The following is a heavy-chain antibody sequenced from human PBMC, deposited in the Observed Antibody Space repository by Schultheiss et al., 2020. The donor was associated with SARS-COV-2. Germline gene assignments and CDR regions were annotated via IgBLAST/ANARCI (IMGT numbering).Heavy chain of an antibody. CDR3: AKVEGQAVAAYFDY. V-gene: IGHV3-23*01. J-gene: IGHJ4*02. Sequence: GGSLRLSCAASGFTFSSYAMSWVRQAPGKGLEWVSAISGSGGSTYYADSVKGRFTISRDNSKNTLYLQMNSLRAEDTAVHYCAKVEGQAVAAYFDYWGQGTLVTVSS. D-gene: IGHD6-13*01. CDR1: GFTFSSYA. CDR2: ISGSGGST.